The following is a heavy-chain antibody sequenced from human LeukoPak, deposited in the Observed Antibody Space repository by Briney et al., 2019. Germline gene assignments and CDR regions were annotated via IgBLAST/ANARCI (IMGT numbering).Heavy chain of an antibody. CDR3: ARVWDGYSPFDY. J-gene: IGHJ4*02. CDR1: GFTFSSYW. CDR2: INSDGSST. V-gene: IGHV3-74*01. Sequence: GGSLRLSCAASGFTFSSYWMHWVRHAPGKGLVWVSGINSDGSSTSYADSVKGRFTISRDNAKNTLYLQMNSLRAEDTAVYYCARVWDGYSPFDYWGQGTLVTVSS. D-gene: IGHD5-24*01.